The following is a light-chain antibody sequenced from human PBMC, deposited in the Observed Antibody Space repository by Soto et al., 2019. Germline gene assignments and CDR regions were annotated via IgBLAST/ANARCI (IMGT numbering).Light chain of an antibody. J-gene: IGKJ1*01. CDR2: DTS. Sequence: EIVVTQSPATLSVSPGERVTLSCRASQSVSSSLAWYQQKPGQAASLLIYDTSTRAAGISARFSGSGAGTEFTLTISSLQPADFAVYYCQQYIDWPPGTFGQGTAVEIK. CDR1: QSVSSS. V-gene: IGKV3-15*01. CDR3: QQYIDWPPGT.